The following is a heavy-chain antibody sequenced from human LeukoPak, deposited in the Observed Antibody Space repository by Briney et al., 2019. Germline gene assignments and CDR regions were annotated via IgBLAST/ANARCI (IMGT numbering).Heavy chain of an antibody. D-gene: IGHD3-16*01. CDR1: GFTFSNYG. CDR2: ISYDGSNK. Sequence: GGSLRLSCAASGFTFSNYGMHWVRQAPGKGLEWVAVISYDGSNKYYADSVKGRFTISRDNSKNTLYLQMNSLRAEDTATYYCTRVSLYQLQDYWGQGTLVTVSS. V-gene: IGHV3-30*03. CDR3: TRVSLYQLQDY. J-gene: IGHJ4*02.